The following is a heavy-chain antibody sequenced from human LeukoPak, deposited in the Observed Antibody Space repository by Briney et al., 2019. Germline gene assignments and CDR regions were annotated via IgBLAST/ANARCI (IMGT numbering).Heavy chain of an antibody. CDR1: GYTFTSYA. D-gene: IGHD4-17*01. J-gene: IGHJ5*02. CDR2: IIPIFGTA. V-gene: IGHV1-69*13. CDR3: TRGGPSFHPYGDDASWFDP. Sequence: ASVKVSCKASGYTFTSYAMNWVRQAPGQGLEWMGGIIPIFGTANYAQKFQGRVTITADESTSTAYMELSSLRSEDTAVFYCTRGGPSFHPYGDDASWFDPWGQGTLVTVSS.